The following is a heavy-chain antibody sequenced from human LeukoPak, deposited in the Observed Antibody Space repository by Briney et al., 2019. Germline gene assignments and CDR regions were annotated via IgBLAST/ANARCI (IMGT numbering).Heavy chain of an antibody. J-gene: IGHJ4*02. CDR1: GFTFSSYW. CDR2: INSDGSST. CDR3: ARREFYDSSGNPFDY. Sequence: GGSLRLSCAASGFTFSSYWMHWVRQAPGKGLVWVSRINSDGSSTSYADSVKGRFTISRDNAKNTLYLQMNSLRAEDTAVYYCARREFYDSSGNPFDYWGQGTLVTVSS. D-gene: IGHD3-22*01. V-gene: IGHV3-74*01.